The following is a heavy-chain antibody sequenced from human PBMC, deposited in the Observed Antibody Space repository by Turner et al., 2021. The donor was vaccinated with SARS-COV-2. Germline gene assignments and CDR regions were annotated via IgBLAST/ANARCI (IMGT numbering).Heavy chain of an antibody. D-gene: IGHD3-22*01. Sequence: QVQLVESGGGVVQPGRSLRLSCAASGFTFSSYALPWVRQAPGKGLEWVAVMSYDGNNKYYADSVKGRFTISRDNSKNTLYLQMNSLRAEDTSVYYCARDLKAITMIVVDDYYYYYGMDVWGQGTTVTVSS. V-gene: IGHV3-30-3*01. CDR1: GFTFSSYA. CDR2: MSYDGNNK. J-gene: IGHJ6*02. CDR3: ARDLKAITMIVVDDYYYYYGMDV.